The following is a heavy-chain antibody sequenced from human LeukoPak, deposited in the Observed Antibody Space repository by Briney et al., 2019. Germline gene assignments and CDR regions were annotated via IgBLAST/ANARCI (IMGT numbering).Heavy chain of an antibody. CDR1: GGSFRGYY. J-gene: IGHJ3*02. Sequence: SETLSLTCAVYGGSFRGYYWSWIRQPPGKGLEWIGEINHSGSTNYNPSLKSRVTISVDTSKNQFSLKLSSVTAADTAVYYCARATHVLRYFDWFRGWAFDIWGQGTMVTVSS. CDR3: ARATHVLRYFDWFRGWAFDI. V-gene: IGHV4-34*01. CDR2: INHSGST. D-gene: IGHD3-9*01.